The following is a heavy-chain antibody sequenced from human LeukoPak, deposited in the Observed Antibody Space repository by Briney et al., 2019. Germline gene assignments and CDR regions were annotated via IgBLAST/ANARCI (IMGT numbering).Heavy chain of an antibody. CDR3: AKELCGGGCLPFDD. CDR2: IWYDGSDK. CDR1: GFTLSSHG. D-gene: IGHD2-21*02. Sequence: GGSLRLSCAASGFTLSSHGIPRVRQAPGTGLEWVAVIWYDGSDKDYADSVKGRYTITRDNAKNTLYLQMSSLRGEDTAVYYCAKELCGGGCLPFDDGGQGTLVTDSS. J-gene: IGHJ4*02. V-gene: IGHV3-33*06.